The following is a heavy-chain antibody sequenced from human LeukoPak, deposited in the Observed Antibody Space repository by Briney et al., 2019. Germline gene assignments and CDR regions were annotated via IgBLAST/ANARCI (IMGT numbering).Heavy chain of an antibody. D-gene: IGHD2-15*01. CDR2: IKQDGSEA. CDR1: GFTFSSYW. Sequence: GGSLRLSCAASGFTFSSYWMTWVRQAPGKGLEWVANIKQDGSEAYYVDSVKGRFTVSRDNAKNSLYLQLNSLGAEDTAVYYCARDLGSPHAFDIWGQGTMVTVSS. V-gene: IGHV3-7*01. CDR3: ARDLGSPHAFDI. J-gene: IGHJ3*02.